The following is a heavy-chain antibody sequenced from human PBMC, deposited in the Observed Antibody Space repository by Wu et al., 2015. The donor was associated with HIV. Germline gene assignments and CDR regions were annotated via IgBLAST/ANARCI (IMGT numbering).Heavy chain of an antibody. J-gene: IGHJ4*02. V-gene: IGHV1-2*02. Sequence: QVQLVQSGAEVKEPGASVKVSCKASGYTFTGHYIHWVRQAPGQGLEWVGYINPNTGDTNFAQKFQDRVTITRETSITTAYMELSRLTSDDTAIYYCATSLEVSGFDYWGQGSLVTVSS. CDR1: GYTFTGHY. D-gene: IGHD3-16*01. CDR2: INPNTGDT. CDR3: ATSLEVSGFDY.